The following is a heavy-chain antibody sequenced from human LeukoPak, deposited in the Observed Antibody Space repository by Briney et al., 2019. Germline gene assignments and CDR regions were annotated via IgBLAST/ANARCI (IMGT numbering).Heavy chain of an antibody. CDR1: GFTFSGYA. J-gene: IGHJ4*02. V-gene: IGHV3-30-3*01. CDR3: ASLAVAGTFTLDY. CDR2: ISYDGSNK. D-gene: IGHD6-19*01. Sequence: GGSLRLSCAASGFTFSGYAMHWVRQAPGKGLEWVAVISYDGSNKYYADSVKGRFTITRDNSKNTLYLQMNSLRAEDTAVYYCASLAVAGTFTLDYWGQGTLVTVSS.